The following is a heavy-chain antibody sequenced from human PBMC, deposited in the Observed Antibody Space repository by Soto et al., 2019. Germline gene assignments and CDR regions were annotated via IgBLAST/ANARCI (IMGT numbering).Heavy chain of an antibody. CDR2: ISGRGGDT. J-gene: IGHJ4*02. D-gene: IGHD6-19*01. V-gene: IGHV3-23*01. Sequence: EVQLLESGGGLVQPGGSLRLSCAASGFTFNSYALNWVRQAPGKGLEWVSAISGRGGDTYYADSVKGRFTISRDNSKNPLYLQMNSLRAEDTAVYYCARGWQGDYWGQGTLVTVSS. CDR3: ARGWQGDY. CDR1: GFTFNSYA.